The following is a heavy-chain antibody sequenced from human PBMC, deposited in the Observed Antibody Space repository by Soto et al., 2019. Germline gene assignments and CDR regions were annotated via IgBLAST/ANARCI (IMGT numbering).Heavy chain of an antibody. Sequence: HPVGSLRLSCAASGFNFSDHYMAWVRQAPGKGLEWVGQITNKFNAYTTEYAASVKSRLTISRDESKKSLFLQMNSLKTEDTAVYFCARHGVGYDLWGQGTMVTVSS. V-gene: IGHV3-72*01. CDR3: ARHGVGYDL. CDR2: ITNKFNAYTT. J-gene: IGHJ3*01. CDR1: GFNFSDHY. D-gene: IGHD3-22*01.